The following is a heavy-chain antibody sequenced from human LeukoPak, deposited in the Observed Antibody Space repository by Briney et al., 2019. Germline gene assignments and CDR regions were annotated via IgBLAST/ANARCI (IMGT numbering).Heavy chain of an antibody. V-gene: IGHV3-23*01. D-gene: IGHD1-26*01. Sequence: GGSLRLSCAASGFTFSSYAMSWVRQAPGKGLEWVSTISDNGRSTYYADSVKGRFTISRDNSKNTLYLQMNSLRAEDTALYFCAQWSRYFDYWGQGTLVTVSS. CDR2: ISDNGRST. J-gene: IGHJ4*02. CDR1: GFTFSSYA. CDR3: AQWSRYFDY.